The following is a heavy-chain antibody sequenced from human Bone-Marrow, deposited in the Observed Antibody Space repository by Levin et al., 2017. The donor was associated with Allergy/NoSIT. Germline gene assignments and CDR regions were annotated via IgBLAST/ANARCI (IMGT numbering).Heavy chain of an antibody. CDR2: INSSSGTI. CDR1: GFTFSSYS. J-gene: IGHJ4*02. CDR3: VRGLPDY. Sequence: GESLKISCATSGFTFSSYSMNWVRQAPGKGLEWVSYINSSSGTIYYVDSVKGRFTISRDNAKKSLYLQMSSLRVEDTAVFYCVRGLPDYWGQGTLVTVSS. V-gene: IGHV3-48*01.